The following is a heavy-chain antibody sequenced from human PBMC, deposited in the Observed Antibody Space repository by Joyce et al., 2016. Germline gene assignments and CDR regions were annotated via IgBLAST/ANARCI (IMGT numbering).Heavy chain of an antibody. CDR1: GYRFTSYW. V-gene: IGHV5-51*01. J-gene: IGHJ4*02. D-gene: IGHD1-14*01. Sequence: EVQLVQSGAEVKKPGESLKISCKVSGYRFTSYWIGWVRQMPGKGLEWMGIIYPGDSDTKYSPSFQGRVTFSIDTSLSTAYLHWSSLKASDTAMYYCVRYQKPELGDFWDQGTLVTVSS. CDR3: VRYQKPELGDF. CDR2: IYPGDSDT.